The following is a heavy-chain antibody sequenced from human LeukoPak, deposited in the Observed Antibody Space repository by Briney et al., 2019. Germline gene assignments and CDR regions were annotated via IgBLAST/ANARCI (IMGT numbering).Heavy chain of an antibody. CDR1: GFTFSSYS. CDR3: AKERLWGIVVVLLDY. Sequence: GGSLRLSCAASGFTFSSYSMNWVRQAPGKGLEWVSSISSSSSYIYYADSVKGRFTISRDNAKNSPYLQMNSLRAEDTAVYYCAKERLWGIVVVLLDYWGQGTLVTVSS. V-gene: IGHV3-21*04. CDR2: ISSSSSYI. D-gene: IGHD3-22*01. J-gene: IGHJ4*02.